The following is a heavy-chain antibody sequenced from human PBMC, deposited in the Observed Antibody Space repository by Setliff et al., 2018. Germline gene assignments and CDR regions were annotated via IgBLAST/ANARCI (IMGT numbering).Heavy chain of an antibody. Sequence: PSETLSLTCTVSGGSISTATYYWGWVRQSPGKGLEWIGSIYWSGNTWYNPSFKSRVTILIDTSKNQFSLKMSSVTAADTAVYYCASNRAAMALDDPWGQGKLVTVPQ. D-gene: IGHD5-18*01. CDR2: IYWSGNT. CDR1: GGSISTATYY. V-gene: IGHV4-39*01. CDR3: ASNRAAMALDDP. J-gene: IGHJ5*02.